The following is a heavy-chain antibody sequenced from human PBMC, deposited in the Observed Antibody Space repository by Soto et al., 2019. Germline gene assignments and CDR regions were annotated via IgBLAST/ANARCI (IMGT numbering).Heavy chain of an antibody. CDR3: ARHSXSGGSCYSNYYYYGMDV. CDR2: IYPGDSDT. D-gene: IGHD2-15*01. J-gene: IGHJ6*01. CDR1: GYSFTSYW. Sequence: GESLKISCKGSGYSFTSYWIGWVRQMPGKGLEWMGIIYPGDSDTRYSPSFQGQVTISADKSISTAYLQWSSLKASDTAMYYCARHSXSGGSCYSNYYYYGMDVWGQGTTVTVSS. V-gene: IGHV5-51*01.